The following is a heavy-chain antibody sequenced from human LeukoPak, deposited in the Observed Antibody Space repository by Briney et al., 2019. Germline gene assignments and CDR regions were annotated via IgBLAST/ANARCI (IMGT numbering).Heavy chain of an antibody. J-gene: IGHJ4*02. CDR2: IYYSGST. D-gene: IGHD5-18*01. Sequence: SETLSLTCTVSGGSISSYYWSWIRQPPGKGLEWIGFIYYSGSTNYNPSLTSRVTISVDTSKNQFSLKLSPVTAADTAVYYCARDRSYGFFDYWGQGTLVTVSS. CDR3: ARDRSYGFFDY. V-gene: IGHV4-59*01. CDR1: GGSISSYY.